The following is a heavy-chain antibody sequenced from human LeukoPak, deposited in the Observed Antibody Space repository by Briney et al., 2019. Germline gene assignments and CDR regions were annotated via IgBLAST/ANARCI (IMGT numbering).Heavy chain of an antibody. CDR3: AGDYYGSGSYSRRMDV. Sequence: GGSLRLSCAASGFTFSSYGMHWVRQAPGKGLEWVAVISYDGSNKYYADSVKGRFTISRDNSKNTLYLQMNSLRAEDTAVYYCAGDYYGSGSYSRRMDVWGQGTTVTVSS. CDR1: GFTFSSYG. D-gene: IGHD3-10*01. J-gene: IGHJ6*02. V-gene: IGHV3-30*03. CDR2: ISYDGSNK.